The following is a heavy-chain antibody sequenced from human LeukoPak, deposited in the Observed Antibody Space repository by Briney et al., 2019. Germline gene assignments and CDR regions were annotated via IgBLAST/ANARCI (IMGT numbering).Heavy chain of an antibody. CDR3: ARGRPNYYGSGSYTFPFDY. V-gene: IGHV4-34*01. CDR2: INHSGST. J-gene: IGHJ4*02. CDR1: GGSFSGYY. D-gene: IGHD3-10*01. Sequence: SETLSLTCAVYGGSFSGYYWSWIRQPPGKGLEWIGEINHSGSTNYNPSLKSRVTISVDTSKNQFSLKLSSVTAADTAVYYCARGRPNYYGSGSYTFPFDYWGQGTLVTASS.